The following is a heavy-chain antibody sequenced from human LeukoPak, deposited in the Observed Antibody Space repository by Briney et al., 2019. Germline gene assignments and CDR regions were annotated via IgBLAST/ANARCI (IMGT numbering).Heavy chain of an antibody. CDR1: GFTFTNYA. D-gene: IGHD3-22*01. CDR2: ISGSGTNT. Sequence: GGSLRLSRAASGFTFTNYAMSWVRQAPGKGLEWVSGISGSGTNTDYADSVKGRFTISRDNSKNTFYLQMNSLRAEDTAVYYCAKHRRDSSTYYVFDYWGQGTLVTVSS. V-gene: IGHV3-23*01. J-gene: IGHJ4*02. CDR3: AKHRRDSSTYYVFDY.